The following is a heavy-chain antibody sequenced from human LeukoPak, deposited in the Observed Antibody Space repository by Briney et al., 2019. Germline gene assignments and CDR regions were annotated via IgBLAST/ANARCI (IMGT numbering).Heavy chain of an antibody. CDR1: GDSISSGDYY. V-gene: IGHV4-30-4*01. Sequence: SETLSLTCTVSGDSISSGDYYWSWICQPPGKGLEWVGYINHNGSTSSNPSLKSRVTMSVDTSKNQFSLKLSSVTAADTAVYYCARAPLAFCSGGTCKRYFDYWGQGTLVTVSS. D-gene: IGHD2-15*01. CDR3: ARAPLAFCSGGTCKRYFDY. J-gene: IGHJ4*02. CDR2: INHNGST.